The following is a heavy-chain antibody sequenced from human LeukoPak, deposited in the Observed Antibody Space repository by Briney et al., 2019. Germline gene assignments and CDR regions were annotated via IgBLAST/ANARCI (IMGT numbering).Heavy chain of an antibody. CDR3: ASRPFLRGFAY. V-gene: IGHV4-39*01. J-gene: IGHJ4*02. CDR2: IYSSVT. D-gene: IGHD3-10*01. CDR1: GDSISSSSYY. Sequence: SETLSLTCTVSGDSISSSSYYWGRIRQPPGKGLEWIASIYSSVTYYNPSLKSRVTISVDTSKNQFSLNLSSVTAADTAVYYCASRPFLRGFAYWGQGTLVTVSS.